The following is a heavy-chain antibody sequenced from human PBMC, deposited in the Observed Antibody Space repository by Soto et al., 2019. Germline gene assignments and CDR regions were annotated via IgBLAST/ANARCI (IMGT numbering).Heavy chain of an antibody. CDR3: ARDHFTLYSGSSREPQIFDY. CDR1: GGSISSYY. J-gene: IGHJ4*02. D-gene: IGHD1-26*01. Sequence: SETLSLTCTVSGGSISSYYWSWIRQPAGKGLEWIGRIYTSGSTNYNPSLKSRVTMSVDTSKNQFSLKLSSVTAADTAVYYCARDHFTLYSGSSREPQIFDYWGQGTLVTVSS. V-gene: IGHV4-4*07. CDR2: IYTSGST.